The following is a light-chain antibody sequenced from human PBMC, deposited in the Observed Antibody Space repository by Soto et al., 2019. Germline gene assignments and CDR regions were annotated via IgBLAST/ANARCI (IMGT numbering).Light chain of an antibody. CDR3: RQYTNWPSFT. J-gene: IGKJ3*01. CDR1: QSVSSN. Sequence: EIVMTQSPAALSVSPGERATLSCRASQSVSSNLAWYQQKPGQAPRLLIYGASTRGTGIPVRFSGSGSGTEFPLTISSLQSEDFAVYYCRQYTNWPSFTFGPGPKVDI. CDR2: GAS. V-gene: IGKV3-15*01.